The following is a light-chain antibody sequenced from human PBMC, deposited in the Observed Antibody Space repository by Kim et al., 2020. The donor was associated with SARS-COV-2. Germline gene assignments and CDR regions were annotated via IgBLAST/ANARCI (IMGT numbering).Light chain of an antibody. Sequence: VALRQTVRITCQGDSLRTYYTTWFQQKPGQAPIVVFYGKNNRPSGIPDRFSGSSSGNTASLTITATPAGDEADYYCNSRDNNDNVLFGGGTQLTVL. CDR1: SLRTYY. J-gene: IGLJ2*01. CDR3: NSRDNNDNVL. CDR2: GKN. V-gene: IGLV3-19*01.